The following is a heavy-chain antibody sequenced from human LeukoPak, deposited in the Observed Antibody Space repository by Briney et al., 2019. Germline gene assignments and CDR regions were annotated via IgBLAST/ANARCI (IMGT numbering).Heavy chain of an antibody. CDR1: GFTFSNAW. J-gene: IGHJ4*02. D-gene: IGHD2-8*01. V-gene: IGHV3-15*01. CDR2: VKSKTDGGTT. Sequence: GGSLRLSCAASGFTFSNAWMSWVRQAPGKGLEWVGRVKSKTDGGTTDYAAPVKGRFTISRDDSKNTLYLQMNSLKTEDTAVYYCTTEYCTNGVCHDYWGQGTLVTVSS. CDR3: TTEYCTNGVCHDY.